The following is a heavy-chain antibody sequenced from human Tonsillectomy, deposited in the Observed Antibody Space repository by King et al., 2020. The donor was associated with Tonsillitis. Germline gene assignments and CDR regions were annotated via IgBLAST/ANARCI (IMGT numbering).Heavy chain of an antibody. V-gene: IGHV4-61*02. CDR3: AREDYGDYPY. D-gene: IGHD4-17*01. CDR2: INNSGST. J-gene: IGHJ4*02. Sequence: QLQESGPGLVKPSQTLSLTCTVSGDSINSDIYYWNWIRQPAGKGLEWIGRINNSGSTSSNPFLKSRVTMSMDTSKNQFSLNLSSVTAADTAVYYCAREDYGDYPYWGQGTLVTVSS. CDR1: GDSINSDIYY.